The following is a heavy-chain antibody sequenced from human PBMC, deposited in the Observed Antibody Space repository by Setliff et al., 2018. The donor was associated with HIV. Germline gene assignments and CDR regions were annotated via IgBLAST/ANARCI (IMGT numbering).Heavy chain of an antibody. V-gene: IGHV1-69*10. J-gene: IGHJ6*02. Sequence: ASVKVSCKTSGGTFSTYVITWVRQAPGQGLEWMGGMLPILGMGDFAQKFQGRVTITADASTRTAYMELSSLTSDDTAVYYCAGSAHSCSYMGYYYHTMDVWGQGTTVTVSS. CDR1: GGTFSTYV. CDR2: MLPILGMG. D-gene: IGHD2-21*01. CDR3: AGSAHSCSYMGYYYHTMDV.